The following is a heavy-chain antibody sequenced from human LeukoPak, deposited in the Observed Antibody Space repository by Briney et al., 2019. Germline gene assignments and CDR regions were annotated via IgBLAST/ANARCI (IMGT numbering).Heavy chain of an antibody. CDR3: ARDLHYNTAMVTADNWFDP. CDR1: GFTFSSYS. CDR2: ISSSSSYI. J-gene: IGHJ5*02. V-gene: IGHV3-21*01. D-gene: IGHD5-18*01. Sequence: GGSLRLSCAASGFTFSSYSMNWVRQAPGKGLEWVSSISSSSSYIYYADSVKGRFTISRDNAKNSLYLQMNSLRAEDTAVYYCARDLHYNTAMVTADNWFDPWGQGTLVTVSS.